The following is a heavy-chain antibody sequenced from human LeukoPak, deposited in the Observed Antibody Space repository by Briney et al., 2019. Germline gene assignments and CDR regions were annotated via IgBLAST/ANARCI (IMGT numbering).Heavy chain of an antibody. Sequence: PSETLSLTCTVSGGSISSGGYYWSWIRQHPGKGLEWIGYIRYSESTYYNPSLKSRVSISVDPSENQFSLTLSSVTAADTAAYFCSRDGSSRSLYLWGQGTLVTVSS. CDR1: GGSISSGGYY. V-gene: IGHV4-31*03. CDR2: IRYSEST. CDR3: SRDGSSRSLYL. J-gene: IGHJ4*02. D-gene: IGHD3-10*01.